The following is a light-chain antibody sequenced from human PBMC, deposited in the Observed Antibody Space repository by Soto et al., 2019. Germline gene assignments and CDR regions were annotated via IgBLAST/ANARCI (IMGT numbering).Light chain of an antibody. CDR2: GAS. V-gene: IGKV3-20*01. CDR3: QQYGSSPQT. Sequence: IVLTQSPGTLSLSPGERATLSCRASQSVSSSYLAWYQQKPGQAPRLLIYGASSRATGIPDRFSGSGSGTDFTLTISRLEPEDFAVYYCQQYGSSPQTF. J-gene: IGKJ1*01. CDR1: QSVSSSY.